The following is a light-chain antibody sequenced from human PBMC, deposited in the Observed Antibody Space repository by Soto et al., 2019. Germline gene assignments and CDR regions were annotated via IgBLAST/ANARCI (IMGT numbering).Light chain of an antibody. CDR1: NSDVGGYNF. CDR3: SSFTSTSTLV. V-gene: IGLV2-14*01. Sequence: QSVLTQPASMSGSPGQSITLSCTGTNSDVGGYNFVSWYQHHPGKAPKLMIYEVSNRPSGVSSRFSGSKSGNTASLTISGLQAEDEAEYYCSSFTSTSTLVFGTGTKLTVL. J-gene: IGLJ1*01. CDR2: EVS.